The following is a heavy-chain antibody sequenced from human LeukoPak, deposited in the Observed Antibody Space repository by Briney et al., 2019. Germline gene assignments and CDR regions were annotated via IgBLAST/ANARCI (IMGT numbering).Heavy chain of an antibody. CDR2: IYYSGST. V-gene: IGHV4-30-4*01. CDR3: ARTYDSSGYGDY. J-gene: IGHJ4*02. CDR1: GGSISSGDYY. D-gene: IGHD3-22*01. Sequence: SQTLSLTCTVSGGSISSGDYYWSWLRQPPGKGLEWIGYIYYSGSTYYNPSLKSRVTISVDTSKNQFSLKLSSVTAADTAVYYCARTYDSSGYGDYWGQGTLVTVSS.